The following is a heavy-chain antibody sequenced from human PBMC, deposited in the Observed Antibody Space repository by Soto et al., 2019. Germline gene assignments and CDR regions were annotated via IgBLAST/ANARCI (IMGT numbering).Heavy chain of an antibody. Sequence: GGSLRLSCAASGFTVSSNYMSWVRQAPGKGLEWVSVIYSGGSTYYADSVKGRFTISRDNSKNTLYLQMNSLRAEDTAMYYCARGAESYSSSWYAFDIWGQGTMVTVSS. CDR3: ARGAESYSSSWYAFDI. V-gene: IGHV3-53*01. CDR1: GFTVSSNY. D-gene: IGHD6-13*01. J-gene: IGHJ3*02. CDR2: IYSGGST.